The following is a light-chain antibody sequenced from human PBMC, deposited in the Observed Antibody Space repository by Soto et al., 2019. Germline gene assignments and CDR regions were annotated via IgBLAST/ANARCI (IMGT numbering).Light chain of an antibody. V-gene: IGKV3-15*01. CDR1: QSVSSN. CDR2: AAS. Sequence: IVMTQSPATLSVSPGERATLSCRASQSVSSNLAWYQQKPGQAPRLLIDAASTRATGIPARFSGSGSGTDFTLTISGLEPEDFALYYCLQRNNWPPWTFGQGTKVDIK. CDR3: LQRNNWPPWT. J-gene: IGKJ1*01.